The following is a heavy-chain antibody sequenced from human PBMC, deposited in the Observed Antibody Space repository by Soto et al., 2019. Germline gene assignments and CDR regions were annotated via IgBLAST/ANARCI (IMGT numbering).Heavy chain of an antibody. V-gene: IGHV3-21*01. CDR1: GFTFSSYS. J-gene: IGHJ5*02. CDR2: ISSSSSYI. CDR3: ASSPYGDYPDRLFWFDP. D-gene: IGHD4-17*01. Sequence: PGGSLRLSCAASGFTFSSYSMNWVRQAPGKGLEWVSSISSSSSYIYYDDSVKGRFTISRDNAKNTLYLQMNSRRAEDTAVYYCASSPYGDYPDRLFWFDPWGQGTLVTVSS.